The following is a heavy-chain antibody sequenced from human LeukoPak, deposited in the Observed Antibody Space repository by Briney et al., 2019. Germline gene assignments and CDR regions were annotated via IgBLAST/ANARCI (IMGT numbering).Heavy chain of an antibody. CDR3: AKDRPNFYESSGSYYKLKGDF. CDR2: ITSSGRTP. V-gene: IGHV3-23*01. CDR1: GFSFNTHA. Sequence: PGGSLRLSCEASGFSFNTHAISWVRQSPGKGPGWVASITSSGRTPYCDVAVRGRFISSRDNSKSTLYLQMNSLSGDDTAVYYCAKDRPNFYESSGSYYKLKGDFWGQGSLVTVS. D-gene: IGHD3-10*01. J-gene: IGHJ4*02.